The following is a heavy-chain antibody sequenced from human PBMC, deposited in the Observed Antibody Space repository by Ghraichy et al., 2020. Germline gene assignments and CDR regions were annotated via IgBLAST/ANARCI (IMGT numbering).Heavy chain of an antibody. J-gene: IGHJ4*02. CDR1: GGSISNYY. CDR2: VHCSGST. CDR3: SSGTGWLQTY. Sequence: SETLSLTCTVSGGSISNYYCNWFRQPPGKGLEWIGYVHCSGSTKYHPSLESRVTVSSDTAKNEFSLSLTSMTPADTAVYYCSSGTGWLQTYWGQGTLVTFSS. V-gene: IGHV4-59*01. D-gene: IGHD5-18*01.